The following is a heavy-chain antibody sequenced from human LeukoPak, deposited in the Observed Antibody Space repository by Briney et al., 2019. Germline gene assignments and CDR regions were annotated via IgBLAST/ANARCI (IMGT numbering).Heavy chain of an antibody. CDR1: GFNFADYA. Sequence: PGRSLRLSCAASGFNFADYAMYWVRQVPGKGLEWVSGITRNSDKIAYADFVKGRFTISRDNAKNSLYLQMSSLGPDDTALYYRAKDRGGSDDNAFDVWGQGTLVTVSS. CDR2: ITRNSDKI. V-gene: IGHV3-9*01. D-gene: IGHD2-15*01. CDR3: AKDRGGSDDNAFDV. J-gene: IGHJ3*01.